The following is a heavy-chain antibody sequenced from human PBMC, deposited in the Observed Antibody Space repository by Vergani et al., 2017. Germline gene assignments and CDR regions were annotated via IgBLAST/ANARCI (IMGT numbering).Heavy chain of an antibody. Sequence: QVQLVQSGAEVKKPGASVKVSCKASGYTFSGYYMHWVRQAPGQGLEWMGWINPNGGGTNYAQKFQGRVTMTRDTSISTAYMELSRLESDDTAVYYCAREGRLGELDYWGQGTLVTVSS. CDR2: INPNGGGT. CDR1: GYTFSGYY. V-gene: IGHV1-2*02. J-gene: IGHJ4*02. D-gene: IGHD7-27*01. CDR3: AREGRLGELDY.